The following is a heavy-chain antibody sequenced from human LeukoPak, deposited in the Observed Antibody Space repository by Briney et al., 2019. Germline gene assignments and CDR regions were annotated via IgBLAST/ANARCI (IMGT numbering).Heavy chain of an antibody. D-gene: IGHD3-22*01. Sequence: ASVKVSCKASGGTFSSYAISWVRQAPGQGLEWMGRIIPILGIANYAQKFQGRVTITADKSTSTAYMELSSLRSEDTAVYYCARGGGTYYGSWFDPWGQGTLVTVSS. J-gene: IGHJ5*02. CDR2: IIPILGIA. CDR1: GGTFSSYA. CDR3: ARGGGTYYGSWFDP. V-gene: IGHV1-69*04.